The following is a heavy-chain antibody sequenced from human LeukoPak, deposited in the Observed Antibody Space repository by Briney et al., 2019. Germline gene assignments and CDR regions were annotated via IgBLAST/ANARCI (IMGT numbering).Heavy chain of an antibody. J-gene: IGHJ3*02. CDR2: ISWNSGSI. CDR3: ARGGRSGSYLDAFDI. CDR1: GFTFDDYA. D-gene: IGHD1-26*01. V-gene: IGHV3-9*03. Sequence: PGGSLRLXCAASGFTFDDYAMHWVRQAPGKDLEWVSGISWNSGSIGYADSVKGRFTISRDNAKNSLYLQMNSLRAEDMALYYCARGGRSGSYLDAFDIWGQGTMVTVSS.